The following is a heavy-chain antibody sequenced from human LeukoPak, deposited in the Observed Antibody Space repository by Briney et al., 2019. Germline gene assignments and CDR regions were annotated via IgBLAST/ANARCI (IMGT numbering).Heavy chain of an antibody. CDR3: AKVDGDYGVGYYGMDV. CDR2: ISGSGGST. CDR1: GFTFSSYA. Sequence: GGSLRLSCAASGFTFSSYAMSWVRQAPGKGLEWVSAISGSGGSTYYADSVKGRFTISRDNSKNTLYLQMNSLRAEDTAVYYCAKVDGDYGVGYYGMDVWGQGTTVTVSS. V-gene: IGHV3-23*01. J-gene: IGHJ6*02. D-gene: IGHD4-17*01.